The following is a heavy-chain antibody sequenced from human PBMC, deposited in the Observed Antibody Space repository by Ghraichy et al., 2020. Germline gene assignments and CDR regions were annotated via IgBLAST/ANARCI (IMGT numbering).Heavy chain of an antibody. CDR3: ASAMRTGMDV. Sequence: ETLSLTCVVSEFSFSVYSMNWVRQAPGKGLEWVSSISASSSYMHYRDSVKGRFTISRDNAKNSLYLQMNSLSAEDTGVYYCASAMRTGMDVWGQGTTVVVSS. J-gene: IGHJ6*02. CDR2: ISASSSYM. V-gene: IGHV3-21*01. CDR1: EFSFSVYS.